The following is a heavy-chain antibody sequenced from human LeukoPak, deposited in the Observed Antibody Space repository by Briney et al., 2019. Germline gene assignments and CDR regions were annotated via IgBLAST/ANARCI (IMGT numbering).Heavy chain of an antibody. J-gene: IGHJ4*02. CDR1: GGSISSYY. CDR2: IYYSGST. CDR3: ARVRILGVVIFDY. D-gene: IGHD3-3*01. Sequence: PSETLSLTCTVSGGSISSYYWSWIRQPPGKGLEWIGYIYYSGSTNYNPSLKSRVTISVDTSKNQFSLKLTSVTAADTALYYCARVRILGVVIFDYWGQGTLVTVSS. V-gene: IGHV4-59*01.